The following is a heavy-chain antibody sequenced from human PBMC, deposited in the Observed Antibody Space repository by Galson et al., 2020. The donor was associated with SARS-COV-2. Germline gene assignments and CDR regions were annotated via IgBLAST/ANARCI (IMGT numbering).Heavy chain of an antibody. J-gene: IGHJ4*02. Sequence: SETLSLTCTVSGVSVTSEGSYWSWIRQHPAKGLEWIGYIFYSGFTYYSPSFKSRVTMSLDTSKNQFSLQLNSVTAADTAVYYCAEGLGGDYWGQGTLVTVSS. CDR2: IFYSGFT. CDR3: AEGLGGDY. D-gene: IGHD1-26*01. CDR1: GVSVTSEGSY. V-gene: IGHV4-31*03.